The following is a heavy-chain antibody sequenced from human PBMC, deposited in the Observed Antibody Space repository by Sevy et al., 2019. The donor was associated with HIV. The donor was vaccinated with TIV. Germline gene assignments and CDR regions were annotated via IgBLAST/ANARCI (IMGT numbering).Heavy chain of an antibody. Sequence: GESLKISCKGSGYSFTSHLIGWVRHMPGKGLEWMGIIYPDDSDTRYSPSFQGQVTFSADKSISTAYLQWSSLKASDTAMYYCATSRSGYFDSSGYYIYWGQGTLVTVSS. D-gene: IGHD3-22*01. CDR1: GYSFTSHL. CDR2: IYPDDSDT. CDR3: ATSRSGYFDSSGYYIY. J-gene: IGHJ4*02. V-gene: IGHV5-51*01.